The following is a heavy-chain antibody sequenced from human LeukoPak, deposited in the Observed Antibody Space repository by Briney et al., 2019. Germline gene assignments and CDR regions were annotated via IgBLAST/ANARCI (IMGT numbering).Heavy chain of an antibody. J-gene: IGHJ6*03. D-gene: IGHD3-22*01. CDR1: GYTFTSYY. Sequence: ASVKVSCKASGYTFTSYYMHWVRQPPGQGLEWMGVINPSGGSTSYAQKFQGRVTMTRDTSTSTVYMELSSLRSEDTAVYYCARDPDRYYMDVWGKGTTVTVSS. CDR2: INPSGGST. V-gene: IGHV1-46*01. CDR3: ARDPDRYYMDV.